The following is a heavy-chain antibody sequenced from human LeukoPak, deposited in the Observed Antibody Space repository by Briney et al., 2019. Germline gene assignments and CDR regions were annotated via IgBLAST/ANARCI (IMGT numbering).Heavy chain of an antibody. CDR1: GGSFSGYY. Sequence: SETLSLTCAVYGGSFSGYYWSWIRQPPGKGLEWIGEINHSGSTNYNPSLKSRVTISVDTSKNQSSLKLSSVTAADTAVYYCARGGDYGDNWFDPWGQGTLVTVSS. V-gene: IGHV4-34*01. CDR3: ARGGDYGDNWFDP. D-gene: IGHD4-17*01. CDR2: INHSGST. J-gene: IGHJ5*02.